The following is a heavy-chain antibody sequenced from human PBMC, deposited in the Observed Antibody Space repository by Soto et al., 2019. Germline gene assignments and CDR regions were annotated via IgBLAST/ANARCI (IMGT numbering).Heavy chain of an antibody. CDR3: ARATSLTTKYCCGGSSPYYYYYYFMDV. J-gene: IGHJ6*03. V-gene: IGHV4-34*01. CDR1: GGSFSGYY. Sequence: ETLSLTCAVYGGSFSGYYWSWTRQPPGKGLEWIGEINHSGSTNYNPSLKSRVTISVDTSKNQFSLKLSSVTAADTAVYYCARATSLTTKYCCGGSSPYYYYYYFMDVWGKGTTVTVSS. D-gene: IGHD2-15*01. CDR2: INHSGST.